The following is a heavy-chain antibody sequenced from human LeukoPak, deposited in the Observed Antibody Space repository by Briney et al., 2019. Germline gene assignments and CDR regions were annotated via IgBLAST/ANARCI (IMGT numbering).Heavy chain of an antibody. D-gene: IGHD6-13*01. Sequence: ASVKVSCKASGYTFSYYGISWVRQAPGQGLEWVGWISAYTGKTNYAQKVQGRVTMTTDTSTSTAYMDLRSLRSDDTAVYYCARLFPSIAAAWFDSDYWGQGTLVTVSS. J-gene: IGHJ4*02. CDR3: ARLFPSIAAAWFDSDY. CDR1: GYTFSYYG. V-gene: IGHV1-18*01. CDR2: ISAYTGKT.